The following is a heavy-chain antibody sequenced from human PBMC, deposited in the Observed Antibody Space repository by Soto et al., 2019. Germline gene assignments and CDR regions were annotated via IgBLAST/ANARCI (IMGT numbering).Heavy chain of an antibody. CDR3: TATNGCPYDYGMDV. CDR2: IYGDGNT. D-gene: IGHD2-15*01. CDR1: GFTVISTY. V-gene: IGHV3-53*01. J-gene: IGHJ6*02. Sequence: GGSLRLSCAASGFTVISTYISWVRQAPWEGLEWVSVIYGDGNTYYADSVKGRFTIYRDKSENTLVLQMNRLRADDTAVYYCTATNGCPYDYGMDVRGQGTTVTVSS.